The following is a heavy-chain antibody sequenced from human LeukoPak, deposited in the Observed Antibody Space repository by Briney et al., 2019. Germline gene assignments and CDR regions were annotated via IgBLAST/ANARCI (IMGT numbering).Heavy chain of an antibody. CDR3: ARGVAGTTFLSDY. CDR2: INHSGST. D-gene: IGHD1/OR15-1a*01. CDR1: GGSFSGCY. Sequence: PSETLSLTCAVYGGSFSGCYWSWIRQPPGKGLEWIGGINHSGSTNYNPSLKSRVTISVDTSKNQFSLKLSSVTAADTAVYYCARGVAGTTFLSDYWGQGTLVTVSS. V-gene: IGHV4-34*01. J-gene: IGHJ4*02.